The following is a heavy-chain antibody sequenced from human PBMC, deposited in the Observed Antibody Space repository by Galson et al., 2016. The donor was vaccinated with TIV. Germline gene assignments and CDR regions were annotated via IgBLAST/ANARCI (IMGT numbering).Heavy chain of an antibody. CDR1: GFTFSSYD. J-gene: IGHJ4*02. D-gene: IGHD6-19*01. CDR3: ARGYSSYSFDY. CDR2: VAYDGSDK. Sequence: SLRLSCAASGFTFSSYDMFWVRQAPGKGLEWVAFVAYDGSDKNYADSVKGRFTISRDKSKNTLYLQMSSLRPEDTAVYYCARGYSSYSFDYWGQGTLVTVSS. V-gene: IGHV3-30*04.